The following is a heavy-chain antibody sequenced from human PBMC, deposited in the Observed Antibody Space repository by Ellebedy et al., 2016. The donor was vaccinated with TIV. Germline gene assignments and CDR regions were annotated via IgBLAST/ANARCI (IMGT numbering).Heavy chain of an antibody. CDR2: IYYSGST. CDR1: GGSISSSSYY. D-gene: IGHD3-22*01. J-gene: IGHJ4*02. CDR3: ARSTYDSSGYYPD. Sequence: MPSETLSLTCTVSGGSISSSSYYWGWIRQPPGKGLEWIGSIYYSGSTYYNPSLKSRVTISVDTSKNQFSLKLSSVTTADTAVYYCARSTYDSSGYYPDWGQGTLVTVSS. V-gene: IGHV4-39*01.